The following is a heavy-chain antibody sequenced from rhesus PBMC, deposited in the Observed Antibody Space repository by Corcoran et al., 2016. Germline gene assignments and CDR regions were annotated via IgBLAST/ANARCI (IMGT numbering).Heavy chain of an antibody. CDR1: GVSFSIYW. CDR2: ISGNSESA. CDR3: LRGPYTSPFDY. J-gene: IGHJ4*01. Sequence: QVQLQESGTGLVKPSETLSLTCAVSGVSFSIYWWAWIRQPPGKGLEWIGDISGNSESANYNPSLKSRVTISKDASKNQFSLRLTSVTAADTAVYYCLRGPYTSPFDYWGQGVLVTVSS. D-gene: IGHD6-13*01. V-gene: IGHV4-80*01.